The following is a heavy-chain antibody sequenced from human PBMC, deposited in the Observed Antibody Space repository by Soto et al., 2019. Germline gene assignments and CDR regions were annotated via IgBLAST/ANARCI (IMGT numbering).Heavy chain of an antibody. CDR1: GGSISSYY. CDR2: IYYSGST. Sequence: SETLSLTCTVSGGSISSYYWSWIRQPPGKGLEWIGYIYYSGSTNYNPSLKSRVTISVDTSKNQFSLKLSSVTAADTAVYYCARGPLYSNYAHYYCYYYMDVWGKGTTVTVSS. D-gene: IGHD4-4*01. V-gene: IGHV4-59*01. CDR3: ARGPLYSNYAHYYCYYYMDV. J-gene: IGHJ6*03.